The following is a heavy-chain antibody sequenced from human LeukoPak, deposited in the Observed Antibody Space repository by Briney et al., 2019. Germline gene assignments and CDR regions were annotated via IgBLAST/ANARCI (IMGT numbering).Heavy chain of an antibody. D-gene: IGHD4-17*01. CDR1: GGSISSGDYS. CDR2: IYHSGKT. Sequence: SETLSLTCAVSGGSISSGDYSWNWIRQPPGKGLEWIGYIYHSGKTYYNPSLKSRVSISADRSKNQFSLNLSSVTAADTAVYYCARGATVTIWLDNWGQGTLVTVSS. V-gene: IGHV4-30-2*01. CDR3: ARGATVTIWLDN. J-gene: IGHJ4*02.